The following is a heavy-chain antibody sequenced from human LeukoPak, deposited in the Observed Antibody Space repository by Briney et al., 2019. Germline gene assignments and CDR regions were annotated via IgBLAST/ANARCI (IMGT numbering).Heavy chain of an antibody. V-gene: IGHV3-48*04. CDR2: ISSSSSTI. D-gene: IGHD2-21*02. Sequence: GGSLRLSCAASGFTFSSYSMNWVRQAPGKGLEWVSYISSSSSTIYYADSVKGRFTISRDNAKNSLYLQMNSLRAEDTAVYYCARDSGAYCGGDCPPSLFYWGQGTLVTVSS. J-gene: IGHJ4*02. CDR3: ARDSGAYCGGDCPPSLFY. CDR1: GFTFSSYS.